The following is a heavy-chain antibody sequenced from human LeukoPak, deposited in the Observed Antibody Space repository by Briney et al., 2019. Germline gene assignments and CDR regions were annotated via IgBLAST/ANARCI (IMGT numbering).Heavy chain of an antibody. D-gene: IGHD6-6*01. CDR2: ISGSGGST. V-gene: IGHV3-23*01. J-gene: IGHJ4*02. CDR3: AILSSLTTEFDY. Sequence: GGSLRLSCAASGFTFSSYAMSWVRQGPGKGLEWVSAISGSGGSTYYADSVKGRFTISRDNSKNTLYLQMNSLRAEDTAVYYGAILSSLTTEFDYWGQGTLVTVSS. CDR1: GFTFSSYA.